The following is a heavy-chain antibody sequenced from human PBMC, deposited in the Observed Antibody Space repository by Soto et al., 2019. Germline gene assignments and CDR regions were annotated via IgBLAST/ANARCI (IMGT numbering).Heavy chain of an antibody. CDR1: GFTFSNYW. Sequence: GGSLRLSCAASGFTFSNYWMHWVRQAPGKGLVWVSRIESGGTTTYADSVEGRFTISRDNAKNTLYLQMNSLRAEDTAVYYCTRDRNYSYMDVWGRGTTVTV. V-gene: IGHV3-74*03. CDR3: TRDRNYSYMDV. J-gene: IGHJ6*03. CDR2: IESGGTT.